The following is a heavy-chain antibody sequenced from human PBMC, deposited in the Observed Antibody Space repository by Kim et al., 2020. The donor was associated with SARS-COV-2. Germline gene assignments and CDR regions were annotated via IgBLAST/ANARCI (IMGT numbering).Heavy chain of an antibody. J-gene: IGHJ6*03. CDR2: IYYSGST. V-gene: IGHV4-59*04. Sequence: SETLSLTCTVSGGSISSYYWSWIRQPPGKGLEWIGTIYYSGSTYYNPSLKSRVTISVDTSNNQFSLKLSSVTAADTAVYYCARYCSTTSCYGAMDVWGKG. CDR3: ARYCSTTSCYGAMDV. CDR1: GGSISSYY. D-gene: IGHD2-2*01.